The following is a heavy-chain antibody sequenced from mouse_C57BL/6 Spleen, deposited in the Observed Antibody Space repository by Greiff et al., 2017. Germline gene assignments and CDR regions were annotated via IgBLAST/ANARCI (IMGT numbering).Heavy chain of an antibody. CDR1: GYTFTSYW. Sequence: QVQLQQPGAELVKPGASVKLSCKASGYTFTSYWITWVKQRPGQGLEWIGDIYPGSGSTNYNEKFKSKATLTVDTSSSTTYMQLSSLTSEDAAVYYCESVCDGNYGYAMDYWGQGTSVTVSS. V-gene: IGHV1-55*01. J-gene: IGHJ4*01. CDR3: ESVCDGNYGYAMDY. CDR2: IYPGSGST. D-gene: IGHD2-1*01.